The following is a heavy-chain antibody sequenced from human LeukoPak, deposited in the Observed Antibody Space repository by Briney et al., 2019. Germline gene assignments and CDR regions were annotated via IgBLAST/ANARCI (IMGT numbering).Heavy chain of an antibody. J-gene: IGHJ3*02. CDR1: GGSISSGSYY. D-gene: IGHD6-13*01. CDR3: ARREIAAAGLDAFDI. V-gene: IGHV4-61*02. CDR2: IYTSGST. Sequence: PSETLSLTRTVSGGSISSGSYYWSWIRQPAGKGLEWIGRIYTSGSTNYNPSLKSRVTISVDTSKNQFSLKLSSVTAADTAVYYCARREIAAAGLDAFDIWGQGTMVTVSS.